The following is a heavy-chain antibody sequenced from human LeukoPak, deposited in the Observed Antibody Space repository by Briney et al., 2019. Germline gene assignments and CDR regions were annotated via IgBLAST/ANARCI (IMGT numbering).Heavy chain of an antibody. CDR2: IYTSVST. J-gene: IGHJ4*02. Sequence: SETLSLTCTVSGGSISSGSYYWSWIRQPAGKGLEWIGRIYTSVSTNYNPSLKSRVTISVDTSKNQFSLKLSSVTAAGTAVYYCARELKSIVGATYDYWGQGTLVTVSS. V-gene: IGHV4-61*02. CDR3: ARELKSIVGATYDY. D-gene: IGHD1-26*01. CDR1: GGSISSGSYY.